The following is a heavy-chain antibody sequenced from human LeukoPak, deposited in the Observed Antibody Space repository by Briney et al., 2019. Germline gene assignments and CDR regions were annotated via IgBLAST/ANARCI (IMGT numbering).Heavy chain of an antibody. Sequence: GGSLRLSCAASGFTFSSFGMPWVRQAPGKGLEWVAFIQYDGSNEYYAASVRGRFTISRDNAKNTLYLQMNSLRSEDTAVYYCAKDESRWLVRLYVDHWGQGTLVTVSS. V-gene: IGHV3-30*02. D-gene: IGHD6-19*01. CDR2: IQYDGSNE. J-gene: IGHJ4*02. CDR3: AKDESRWLVRLYVDH. CDR1: GFTFSSFG.